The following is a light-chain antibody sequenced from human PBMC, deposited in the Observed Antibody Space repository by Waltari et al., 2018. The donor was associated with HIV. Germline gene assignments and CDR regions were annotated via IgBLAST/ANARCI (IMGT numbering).Light chain of an antibody. Sequence: SLLTQPPSVSGAPGQRVNISCSGGPSNIGGNSVNWYRQLPGTAPILLIYNNAQRPSRGPVRVSGSKSATSASLVISGLQSDDEADYYCATWDDTMSVVFGGGTRLTVL. CDR3: ATWDDTMSVV. CDR1: PSNIGGNS. CDR2: NNA. J-gene: IGLJ2*01. V-gene: IGLV1-44*01.